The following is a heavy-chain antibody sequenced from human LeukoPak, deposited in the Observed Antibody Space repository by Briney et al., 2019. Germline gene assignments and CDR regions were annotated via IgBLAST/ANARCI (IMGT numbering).Heavy chain of an antibody. CDR1: GYTFTCYY. Sequence: GASVKVSCKASGYTFTCYYMHWVRQAPGQGLEWMGRINPNSGGTNYAQKCQGRVTMTRDTSISTAYMELSRLRSDDTAVYYCARGDPPRYSSSWYSSGFDPWGQGTLVTVSS. CDR3: ARGDPPRYSSSWYSSGFDP. CDR2: INPNSGGT. J-gene: IGHJ5*02. V-gene: IGHV1-2*06. D-gene: IGHD6-13*01.